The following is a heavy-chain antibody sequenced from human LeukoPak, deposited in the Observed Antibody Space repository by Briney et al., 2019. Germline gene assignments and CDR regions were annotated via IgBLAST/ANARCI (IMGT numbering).Heavy chain of an antibody. D-gene: IGHD4-11*01. J-gene: IGHJ3*02. Sequence: GGSLRLSCAASGFTFSSYWMSWVRQAPGKGLEWVSSISPNGGGTYYGDSVRGRFAISRDDSRNTLYLQMNSLKVEDTAVYYCVLDTSNFDAFDIWGHGTMVTVSS. CDR1: GFTFSSYW. CDR2: ISPNGGGT. CDR3: VLDTSNFDAFDI. V-gene: IGHV3-23*01.